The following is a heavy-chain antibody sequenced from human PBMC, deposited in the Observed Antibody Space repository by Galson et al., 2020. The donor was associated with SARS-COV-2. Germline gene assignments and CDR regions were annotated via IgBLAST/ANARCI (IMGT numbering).Heavy chain of an antibody. CDR1: GESVSNKTVS. J-gene: IGHJ3*01. CDR2: TYYRFKWYT. Sequence: SQTLSLTCAISGESVSNKTVSWNWIRQSPSRGLEWLGRTYYRFKWYTDYALSVKGRITLYPDTSKNQFSLQLNSVTPEDTAVFYCARGTFAGGPFDVWGQGTLVSVSP. D-gene: IGHD2-2*01. V-gene: IGHV6-1*01. CDR3: ARGTFAGGPFDV.